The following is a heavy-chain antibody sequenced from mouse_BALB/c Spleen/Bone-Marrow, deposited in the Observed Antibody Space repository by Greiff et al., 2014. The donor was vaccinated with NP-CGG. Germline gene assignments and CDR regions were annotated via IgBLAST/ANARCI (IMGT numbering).Heavy chain of an antibody. CDR2: IDPANGNT. D-gene: IGHD2-3*01. Sequence: VQLQQSGAELVKPEASVKLSCTASGFNIKDTYMHWVKQRPEQGLEWIGRIDPANGNTKYDPKFQGKATITADTSSNTAHLHLSSLTSEDTAVYYCANDWFAYWGQGTLSLSLQ. CDR1: GFNIKDTY. V-gene: IGHV14-3*02. J-gene: IGHJ3*01. CDR3: ANDWFAY.